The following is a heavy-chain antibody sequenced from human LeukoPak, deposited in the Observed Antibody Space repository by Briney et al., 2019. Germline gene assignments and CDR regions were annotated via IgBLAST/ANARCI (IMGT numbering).Heavy chain of an antibody. CDR3: ARGGATRGRFEN. Sequence: GGSLRLSCAASGFSFGIQTRSWVRQAPGKGLDWVASMREDATEIHYADSVKGRFTISRDNPKNSLYLQMNSLRAEDTAVYYCARGGATRGRFENWGQGTLVTVSS. CDR1: GFSFGIQT. CDR2: MREDATEI. D-gene: IGHD1-26*01. V-gene: IGHV3-7*01. J-gene: IGHJ4*02.